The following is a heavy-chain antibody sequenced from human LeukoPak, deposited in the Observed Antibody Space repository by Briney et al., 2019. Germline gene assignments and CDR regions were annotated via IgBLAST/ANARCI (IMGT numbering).Heavy chain of an antibody. J-gene: IGHJ4*02. CDR3: ARATDSSGYYYRGATRYYFDY. CDR2: IYYTGST. V-gene: IGHV4-59*11. Sequence: SETLSLTCTVSGDSISSHYWSWIRQPPGKGLEWIGYIYYTGSTNYNPSLKSRVTISVDTSKDQFSLKLSSVTAADTAVYYCARATDSSGYYYRGATRYYFDYWGRGTLVTVSS. CDR1: GDSISSHY. D-gene: IGHD3-22*01.